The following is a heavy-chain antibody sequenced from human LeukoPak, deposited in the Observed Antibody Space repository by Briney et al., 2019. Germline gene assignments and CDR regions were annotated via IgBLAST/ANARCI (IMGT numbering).Heavy chain of an antibody. J-gene: IGHJ4*02. CDR1: GFTFSSYW. Sequence: GGSLRLSCAASGFTFSSYWMHWVRQAPGKGLVWVSRINSDGSSTSYADSVKGRFTISRDNAKNTLYLQVNSLRAEDTAVYYCARVLAVAGRNYWGQGTLVTVSS. CDR3: ARVLAVAGRNY. V-gene: IGHV3-74*01. D-gene: IGHD6-19*01. CDR2: INSDGSST.